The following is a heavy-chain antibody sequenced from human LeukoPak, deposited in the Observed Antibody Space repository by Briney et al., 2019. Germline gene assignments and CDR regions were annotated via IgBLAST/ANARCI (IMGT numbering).Heavy chain of an antibody. Sequence: GASLKISFKGSGYSFTSYWIGWVRPTPGKGLEWMGIIYPGDSDTRYSPSFQGQVTISADKSISTAYLQWSSLKASDTAMYYCARLYRKYCSSTSCYGYWGQGTLVTVSS. CDR3: ARLYRKYCSSTSCYGY. V-gene: IGHV5-51*01. D-gene: IGHD2-2*01. CDR1: GYSFTSYW. CDR2: IYPGDSDT. J-gene: IGHJ4*02.